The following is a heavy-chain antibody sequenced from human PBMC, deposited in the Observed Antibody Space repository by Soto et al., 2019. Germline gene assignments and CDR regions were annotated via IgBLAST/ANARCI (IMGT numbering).Heavy chain of an antibody. CDR3: ARDPAAIAAAGTGFDY. J-gene: IGHJ4*02. CDR1: GFTFSSYA. CDR2: ISYDGSNK. V-gene: IGHV3-30-3*01. Sequence: GGSLRLSCAASGFTFSSYAMHWVRQAPGKGLEWVAVISYDGSNKYYADSVKGRFTISRDNSKNTLYLQMNSLRAEDTAVYYCARDPAAIAAAGTGFDYWGQGTLVTVSS. D-gene: IGHD6-13*01.